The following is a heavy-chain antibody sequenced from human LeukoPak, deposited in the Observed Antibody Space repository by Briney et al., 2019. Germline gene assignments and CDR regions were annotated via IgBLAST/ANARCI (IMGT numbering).Heavy chain of an antibody. CDR3: ARGGGLDV. CDR2: INHNGNVN. V-gene: IGHV3-7*03. CDR1: GFTFSSFW. D-gene: IGHD3-16*01. Sequence: GGSLRLSCAASGFTFSSFWMNWARQAPGKGLEWVASINHNGNVNYYVDSVKGRFTISRDNAKNSLYLQMSNLRAEDTAVYFCARGGGLDVWGQGATVTVSS. J-gene: IGHJ6*02.